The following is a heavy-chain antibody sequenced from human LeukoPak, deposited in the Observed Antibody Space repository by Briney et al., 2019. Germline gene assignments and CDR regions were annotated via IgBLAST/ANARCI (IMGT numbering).Heavy chain of an antibody. J-gene: IGHJ6*02. CDR1: GGTFSRYT. CDR2: IIPILGIA. D-gene: IGHD4-23*01. V-gene: IGHV1-69*04. CDR3: AREGQTTVVTLGAPADYYYGMDV. Sequence: SVKVSCKASGGTFSRYTISWVRQAPGQGLEWMGRIIPILGIANYAQKFQDRVTITADKSTSTAYMELSSLRSEDTAVYYCAREGQTTVVTLGAPADYYYGMDVWGQGTTVTVSS.